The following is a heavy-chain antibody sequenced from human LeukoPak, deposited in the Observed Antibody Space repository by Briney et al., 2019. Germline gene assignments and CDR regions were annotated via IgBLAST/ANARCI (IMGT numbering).Heavy chain of an antibody. V-gene: IGHV3-11*04. CDR1: GFTFSDYY. Sequence: GGSLRLSCAASGFTFSDYYMSWIRQVPGKGLEWVSYISSSGSTIYYADSVKGRFTISRDNAQNSLYLQMNSLRAEDTAVYYCARDRDRVGADDAFDIWGQGTMVTVSS. CDR3: ARDRDRVGADDAFDI. J-gene: IGHJ3*02. CDR2: ISSSGSTI. D-gene: IGHD1-26*01.